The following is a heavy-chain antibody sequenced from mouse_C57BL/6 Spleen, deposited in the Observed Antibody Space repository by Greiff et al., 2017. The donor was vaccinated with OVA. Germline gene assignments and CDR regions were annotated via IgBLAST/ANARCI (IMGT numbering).Heavy chain of an antibody. J-gene: IGHJ4*01. CDR1: GYSITSGYY. CDR2: ISYDGSN. CDR3: ATIYYGNTEGDYYAMDY. D-gene: IGHD2-1*01. V-gene: IGHV3-6*01. Sequence: EVKLQESGPGLVKPSQSLSLTCSVTGYSITSGYYWNWIRQFPGNKLEWMGYISYDGSNNYNPSLKNRISITRDTSKNQFFLKLNSVTTENTATYYCATIYYGNTEGDYYAMDYWGQGTSVTVSS.